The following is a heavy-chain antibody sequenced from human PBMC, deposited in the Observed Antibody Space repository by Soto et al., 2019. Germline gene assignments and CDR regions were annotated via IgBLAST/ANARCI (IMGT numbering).Heavy chain of an antibody. Sequence: PSETLSLTCTVSGGSISNYYWSWIRQPPGKGLQWIGYIFSSGSTNYNPSLKSRVTISVDTSKNQFSLNLSSVTAADTAVYYCARQRRDFDYWGQGSLVTVSS. J-gene: IGHJ4*02. CDR1: GGSISNYY. CDR3: ARQRRDFDY. V-gene: IGHV4-59*08. CDR2: IFSSGST.